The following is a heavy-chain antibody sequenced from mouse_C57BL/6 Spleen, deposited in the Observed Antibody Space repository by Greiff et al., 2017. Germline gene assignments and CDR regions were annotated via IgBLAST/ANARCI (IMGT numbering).Heavy chain of an antibody. Sequence: EVQLQQSGPELVKPGASVKISCKASGYTFTDYYMNWVKQSHGKSLEWIGDINPNNGGTSYNQKFKGKAKLTVAKSSSTAYMELRGLTSVDSAVYFSARYLCAYGGQGTLVTVSA. D-gene: IGHD5-1*01. CDR3: ARYLCAY. V-gene: IGHV1-26*01. CDR2: INPNNGGT. J-gene: IGHJ3*01. CDR1: GYTFTDYY.